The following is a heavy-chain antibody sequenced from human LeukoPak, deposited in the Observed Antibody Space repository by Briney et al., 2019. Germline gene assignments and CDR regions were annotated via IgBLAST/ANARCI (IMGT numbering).Heavy chain of an antibody. V-gene: IGHV4-4*07. J-gene: IGHJ3*02. D-gene: IGHD6-19*01. CDR1: GGSISSYY. Sequence: SETLSLTCTVSGGSISSYYWTWIRQPAGKGLEWIGRIYTSGSTNYNPSLKSRVTMSIDTSKTQFSLKLSSVTAADTATYYCARDSSGWSHTDAFDIWGQGTKVTVSS. CDR3: ARDSSGWSHTDAFDI. CDR2: IYTSGST.